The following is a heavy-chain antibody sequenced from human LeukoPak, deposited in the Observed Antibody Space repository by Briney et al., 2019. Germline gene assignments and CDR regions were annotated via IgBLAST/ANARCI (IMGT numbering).Heavy chain of an antibody. J-gene: IGHJ4*02. D-gene: IGHD2-21*02. Sequence: SSETLSLTCTVSGDSISSSNYFWGWIRQPPGKGLEWIGEISYSGNTYYNPSLKSRVTISMDTSKNQFSLNLNSVTASDTAVYYCARRSPLVAVTTAHYYDYWGPGTLVTVFS. CDR1: GDSISSSNYF. V-gene: IGHV4-39*01. CDR3: ARRSPLVAVTTAHYYDY. CDR2: ISYSGNT.